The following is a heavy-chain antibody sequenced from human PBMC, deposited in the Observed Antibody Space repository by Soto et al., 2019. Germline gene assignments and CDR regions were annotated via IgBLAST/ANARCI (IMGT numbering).Heavy chain of an antibody. CDR2: IWYDGSNK. J-gene: IGHJ6*02. CDR1: GFTFSSYG. V-gene: IGHV3-33*01. D-gene: IGHD3-10*01. Sequence: QVQLVESGGGVVQPGRSLRLSCEASGFTFSSYGMHWVRQAPGKGLEWVAVIWYDGSNKYYADSVKGRFTISRDNSKNTLYLQMNSLRAEDTAVYYCARDLAGILWFGEPHYGMDVWGQGTTVTVSS. CDR3: ARDLAGILWFGEPHYGMDV.